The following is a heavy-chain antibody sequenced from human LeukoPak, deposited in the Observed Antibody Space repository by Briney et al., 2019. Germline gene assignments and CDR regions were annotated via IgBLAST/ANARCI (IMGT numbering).Heavy chain of an antibody. Sequence: SETLSLTCAVSGGSISSAGYYWGCIRQPPGKGLEWIGTIDYTGSTYYNPSLKSRVTISKDTAKNQFSLKLSSVTAADTAVYYCARAVTGDAFDIWGQGTMVTVSS. D-gene: IGHD7-27*01. CDR3: ARAVTGDAFDI. J-gene: IGHJ3*02. CDR2: IDYTGST. V-gene: IGHV4-39*07. CDR1: GGSISSAGYY.